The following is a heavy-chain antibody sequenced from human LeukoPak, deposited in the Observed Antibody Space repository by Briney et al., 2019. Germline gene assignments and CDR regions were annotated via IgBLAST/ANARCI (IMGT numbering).Heavy chain of an antibody. CDR1: GASISNSY. J-gene: IGHJ3*01. D-gene: IGHD2-2*02. CDR3: ARGICSSTSCYTPGAFDF. V-gene: IGHV4-4*07. Sequence: SETLSLTCTVSGASISNSYWSWIRQPAGKGLEWIGRIHSSGTTNYNPSLKNRVTMSVDTPKNQFSLRLSSVTAADTAVYFCARGICSSTSCYTPGAFDFWGQGTIVTVSS. CDR2: IHSSGTT.